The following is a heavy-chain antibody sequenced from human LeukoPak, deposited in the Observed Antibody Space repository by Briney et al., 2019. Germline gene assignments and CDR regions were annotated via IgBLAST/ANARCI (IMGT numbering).Heavy chain of an antibody. J-gene: IGHJ3*02. Sequence: GRSLRLSCAASGFTFSSYGMHWVRQAPGKGLEWVAVISYDGSNKYYADSVKGRFTISRDNSKNTLYLQMNSLRAEDTAMYYCAKDRGSADIWGQGTMVTVSS. CDR3: AKDRGSADI. CDR1: GFTFSSYG. CDR2: ISYDGSNK. D-gene: IGHD3-10*01. V-gene: IGHV3-30*18.